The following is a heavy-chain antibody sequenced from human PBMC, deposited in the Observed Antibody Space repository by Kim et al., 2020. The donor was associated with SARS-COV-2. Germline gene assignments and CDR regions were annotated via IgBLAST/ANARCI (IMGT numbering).Heavy chain of an antibody. D-gene: IGHD6-19*01. J-gene: IGHJ5*02. CDR1: GGSISSHY. V-gene: IGHV4-59*11. Sequence: SETLSLTCSVSGGSISSHYWSWIRRSPGEGLELVGYIYFTGSTNYNPSLKSRVTISVDTSKNQFFLKVTSVTAADTAVYYCARGPSAWRFHPWGQGTLVIVSS. CDR3: ARGPSAWRFHP. CDR2: IYFTGST.